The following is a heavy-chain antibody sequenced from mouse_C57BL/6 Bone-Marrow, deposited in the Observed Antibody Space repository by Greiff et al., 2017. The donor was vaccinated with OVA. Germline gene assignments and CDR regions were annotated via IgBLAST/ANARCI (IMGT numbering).Heavy chain of an antibody. Sequence: EVQGVESGGGLVKPGGSLKLSCAASGFTFSSYAMSWVRQTPEKRLEWVATISDGGSYTYYPDNVKGRFTISRDNAKNNLYLQMSHLKSEDTAMYYCASRDYGNYWYFDVWGTGTTVTVSS. CDR1: GFTFSSYA. CDR3: ASRDYGNYWYFDV. J-gene: IGHJ1*03. CDR2: ISDGGSYT. V-gene: IGHV5-4*01. D-gene: IGHD2-1*01.